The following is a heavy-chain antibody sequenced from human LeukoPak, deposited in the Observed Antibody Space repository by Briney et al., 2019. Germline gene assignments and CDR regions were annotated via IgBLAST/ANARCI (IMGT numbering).Heavy chain of an antibody. D-gene: IGHD4-17*01. CDR3: ARDDRYGDFHLV. Sequence: PSETLSLTCTVSGGSISSGSYYWSWIRQPAGKGLEWIGRIYTSGSTNYNPSLKSRVTISVDTSKNQFSLKLGSVTAADTAVYYCARDDRYGDFHLVWGKGTTVTVSS. V-gene: IGHV4-61*02. CDR2: IYTSGST. J-gene: IGHJ6*04. CDR1: GGSISSGSYY.